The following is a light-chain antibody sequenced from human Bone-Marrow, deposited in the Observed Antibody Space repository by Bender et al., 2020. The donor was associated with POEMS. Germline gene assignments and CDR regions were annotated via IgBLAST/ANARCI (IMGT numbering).Light chain of an antibody. J-gene: IGLJ2*01. V-gene: IGLV2-14*03. CDR1: SSDVGGQNY. CDR2: DVT. Sequence: QSALTQPASVSGSPGQSITISCTGTSSDVGGQNYVSWYQQYPGKAPKVIIYDVTYRPSGVCIRFSGSKSGNTASLTISGLQAEDEGDYYCSSYTSTSTVLFGGGTKVTVL. CDR3: SSYTSTSTVL.